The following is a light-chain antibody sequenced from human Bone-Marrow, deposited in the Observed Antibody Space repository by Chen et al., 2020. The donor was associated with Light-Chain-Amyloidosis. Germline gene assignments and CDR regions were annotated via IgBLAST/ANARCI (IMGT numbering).Light chain of an antibody. Sequence: DIQMTQSPSSLSASVGDRVTISCRASQDIYNYLAWYQQKPGKVPKLLIYAASTLQSGVPSRFSGGGSGTEFTLTISSRQPEDGATDCWQKYDNVPPTFGRGTKVEIK. J-gene: IGKJ1*01. CDR3: QKYDNVPPT. V-gene: IGKV1-27*01. CDR1: QDIYNY. CDR2: AAS.